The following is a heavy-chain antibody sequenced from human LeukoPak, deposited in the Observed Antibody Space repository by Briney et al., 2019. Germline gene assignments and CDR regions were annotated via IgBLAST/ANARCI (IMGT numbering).Heavy chain of an antibody. CDR3: ARDIRGYNYGWFDY. V-gene: IGHV4-59*01. D-gene: IGHD5-18*01. CDR2: IYYSGST. J-gene: IGHJ4*02. CDR1: GGSTNSYF. Sequence: PSETLSLTCTVSGGSTNSYFWTWIRQPPGKGLEWIGYIYYSGSTKYNPSLNSRVTISIDTSKNQFSLNLSSVTAADTAVYYCARDIRGYNYGWFDYWGQGTLVTVSS.